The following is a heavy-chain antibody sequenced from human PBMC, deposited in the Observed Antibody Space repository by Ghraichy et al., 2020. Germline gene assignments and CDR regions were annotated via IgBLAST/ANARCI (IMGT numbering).Heavy chain of an antibody. V-gene: IGHV1-8*01. D-gene: IGHD2-15*01. CDR3: ARRDTMNAYCSGGSCSLDY. J-gene: IGHJ4*02. CDR2: MNPNSGNT. CDR1: GYTFTSYD. Sequence: ASVKVSCKASGYTFTSYDIDWVRQATGQGLEWMGWMNPNSGNTGYAQKFQGRVTMTRDTSISTAYMELSSLRSEDTALYYCARRDTMNAYCSGGSCSLDYWGQGTLLTVSS.